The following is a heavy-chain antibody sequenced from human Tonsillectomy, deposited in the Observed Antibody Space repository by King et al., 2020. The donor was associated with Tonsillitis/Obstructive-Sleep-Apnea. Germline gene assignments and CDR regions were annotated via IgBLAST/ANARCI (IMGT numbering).Heavy chain of an antibody. D-gene: IGHD5-18*01. CDR1: GGSISSSSYY. V-gene: IGHV4-39*01. CDR2: IYYSGST. CDR3: ASGVLRGYSYGYGY. J-gene: IGHJ4*02. Sequence: LQLQESGPGLVKPSETLSLTCTVSGGSISSSSYYWGWIRQPPGKGLEWIGSIYYSGSTYYNPSLKSRVTISVDTSKNQFSLKLSSVTAADTALYYCASGVLRGYSYGYGYWGQGTLVTVPS.